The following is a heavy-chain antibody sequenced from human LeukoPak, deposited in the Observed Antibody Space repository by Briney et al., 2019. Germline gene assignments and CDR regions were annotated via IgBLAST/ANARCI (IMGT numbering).Heavy chain of an antibody. CDR1: GFTFDDYA. D-gene: IGHD6-19*01. CDR3: ARAAYSSGWFSSIYFDY. CDR2: ISWNSGSI. Sequence: PGGSLRLSCAASGFTFDDYAMHWVRQAPGKGLEWVSGISWNSGSIGYADSVKGRFTISRDNAKNSLYLQMNSLRAEDTAVYYCARAAYSSGWFSSIYFDYWGQGTLVTVSS. J-gene: IGHJ4*02. V-gene: IGHV3-9*01.